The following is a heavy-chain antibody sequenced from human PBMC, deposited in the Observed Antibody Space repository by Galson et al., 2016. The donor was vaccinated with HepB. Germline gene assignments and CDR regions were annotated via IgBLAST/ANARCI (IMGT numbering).Heavy chain of an antibody. Sequence: SLRLSCAASGFTFSTSAMSWVRQAPGQGLEWVSAISSTSHSTYYADSVKGRFTISRGNAKNTLFLQMESLKIDDTAVYYCAKGWSGPDSWGQGTLVTVSS. V-gene: IGHV3-23*01. CDR1: GFTFSTSA. D-gene: IGHD3-3*01. CDR3: AKGWSGPDS. J-gene: IGHJ4*02. CDR2: ISSTSHST.